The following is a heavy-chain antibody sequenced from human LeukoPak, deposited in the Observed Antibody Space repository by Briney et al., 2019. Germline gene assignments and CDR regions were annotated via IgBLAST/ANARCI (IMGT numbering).Heavy chain of an antibody. CDR2: ISTSSNTM. V-gene: IGHV3-48*01. D-gene: IGHD3-16*01. CDR1: GFTFSRHS. CDR3: AKDSSQGGDYFDS. Sequence: PGGSLRLSCTASGFTFSRHSMNWVRQAPGKGLEWVSYISTSSNTMYYADSVKGRFTISRDNSKNTLYLQMNSLRAEDTAIYYCAKDSSQGGDYFDSWGQGTLVTVSS. J-gene: IGHJ4*02.